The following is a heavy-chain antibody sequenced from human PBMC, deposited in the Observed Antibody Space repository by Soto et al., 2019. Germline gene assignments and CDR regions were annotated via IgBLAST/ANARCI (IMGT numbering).Heavy chain of an antibody. CDR1: GFTFSNYG. J-gene: IGHJ6*02. CDR2: IGRGGDT. CDR3: AKDGTTAGIHYYGMDV. D-gene: IGHD2-2*02. V-gene: IGHV3-23*01. Sequence: EVQLLESGGGLVQPGGSLRLSCEVSGFTFSNYGMNWVRQAPDKGLEWVSTIGRGGDTYYADSVKGRFTISRDNSKNTLCLQMNSLRAEDTALYFCAKDGTTAGIHYYGMDVWGQGTTVTVSS.